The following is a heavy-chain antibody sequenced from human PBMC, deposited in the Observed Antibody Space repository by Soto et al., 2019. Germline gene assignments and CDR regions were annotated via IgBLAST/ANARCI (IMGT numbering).Heavy chain of an antibody. CDR2: ISYDGSNK. V-gene: IGHV3-30-3*01. J-gene: IGHJ4*02. CDR3: ARDFEYSSSFYYFDY. CDR1: GFTFSSYA. D-gene: IGHD6-6*01. Sequence: QVQLVESGGGVVQPGRSLRLSCAASGFTFSSYAMHWVRQAPGKGLEWVAVISYDGSNKYYADSVKGRFTISRDNSKNTLYLQMNSLRAEDTAMYYCARDFEYSSSFYYFDYWGQGTLVTVSS.